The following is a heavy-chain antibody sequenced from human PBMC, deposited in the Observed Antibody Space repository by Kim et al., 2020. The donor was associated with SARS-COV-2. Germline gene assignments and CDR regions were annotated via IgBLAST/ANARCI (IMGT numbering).Heavy chain of an antibody. Sequence: STNDNPSLKSRVTISVDTSKNQFSLKLSSVTAADTAVYYCARAEAGAFDIWGQGTMVTVSS. CDR3: ARAEAGAFDI. V-gene: IGHV4-59*01. CDR2: ST. J-gene: IGHJ3*02. D-gene: IGHD3-10*01.